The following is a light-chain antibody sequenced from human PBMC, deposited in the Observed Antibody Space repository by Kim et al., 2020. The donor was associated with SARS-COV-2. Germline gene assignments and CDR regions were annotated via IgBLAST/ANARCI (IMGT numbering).Light chain of an antibody. CDR1: QSVGNSY. Sequence: FSPGERATLSCSASQSVGNSYLAWYLHKPGQAPRLLIYDASNRATGIPARFSGSGSGTDFTLTISSLEPEDFAVYYCQQRANWLTFGGGTKVDIK. V-gene: IGKV3-11*01. CDR3: QQRANWLT. J-gene: IGKJ4*01. CDR2: DAS.